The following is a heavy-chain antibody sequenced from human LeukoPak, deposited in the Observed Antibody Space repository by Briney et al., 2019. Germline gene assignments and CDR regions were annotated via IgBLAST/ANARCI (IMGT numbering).Heavy chain of an antibody. V-gene: IGHV1-2*02. CDR1: GYTFTAYY. CDR2: INPNTGDT. CDR3: GRGDKSFDP. Sequence: ASVKVSCKASGYTFTAYYVHWVRQAPGQGLEWIGWINPNTGDTNYAPKFQGRVTMIKDTSTNSAYMELNKLTSDDTAVYYCGRGDKSFDPWGQGTLVTVSS. J-gene: IGHJ5*02. D-gene: IGHD5-24*01.